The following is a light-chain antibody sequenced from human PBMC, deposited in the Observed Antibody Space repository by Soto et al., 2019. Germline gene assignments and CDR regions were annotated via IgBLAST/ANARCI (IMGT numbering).Light chain of an antibody. CDR2: GAS. J-gene: IGKJ1*01. V-gene: IGKV3-15*01. Sequence: EIMMPQSPATLSVSPGERATLSCRASQSVSSSLAWYQQKPGQAPRLLIYGASTRATGIPARFSGSGSGTEFTLTIKSLQSEDFAVYYCQQYNNWWTFGQGTKVDIK. CDR1: QSVSSS. CDR3: QQYNNWWT.